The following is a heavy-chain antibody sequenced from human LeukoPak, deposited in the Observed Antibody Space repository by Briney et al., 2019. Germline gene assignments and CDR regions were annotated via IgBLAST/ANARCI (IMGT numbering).Heavy chain of an antibody. J-gene: IGHJ4*02. D-gene: IGHD6-19*01. CDR2: ICSGGGTI. V-gene: IGHV3-48*03. Sequence: GGSLRLSCAASGFIFSSYEMNWVRQAPGKGLEWVSYICSGGGTIYYADSVKGRFTVSRDNGKYSLYLQMNSLSAEDTAVYYCASLPSSGWYVSGNDFWGQGTLVTVSS. CDR1: GFIFSSYE. CDR3: ASLPSSGWYVSGNDF.